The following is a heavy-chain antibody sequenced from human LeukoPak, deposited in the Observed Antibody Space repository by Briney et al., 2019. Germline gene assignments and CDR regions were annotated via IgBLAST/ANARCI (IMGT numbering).Heavy chain of an antibody. CDR1: GGSISSYY. J-gene: IGHJ5*02. D-gene: IGHD6-13*01. V-gene: IGHV4-59*01. Sequence: SETPSLTCTVSGGSISSYYWSWIRQPPGKGLEWIGYIYYSGSTNYNPSLKSRVTISVDTSKNQFSLKLSSVTAADTAVYYCAREGSSSWYVRWFDPWGQGTLVTVSS. CDR3: AREGSSSWYVRWFDP. CDR2: IYYSGST.